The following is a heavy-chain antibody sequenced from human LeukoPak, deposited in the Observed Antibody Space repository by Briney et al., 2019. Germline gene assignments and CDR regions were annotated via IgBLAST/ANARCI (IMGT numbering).Heavy chain of an antibody. J-gene: IGHJ6*03. D-gene: IGHD3-3*01. CDR1: GFTFSSYA. Sequence: GGSLRLSCAASGFTFSSYAMSWVRQAPGKGLEWVAFIRFDGTSEFYADSVKARFTISRDNSQNTVSLQLNNLRIEDTALYYCAKTSLSDPSGHYYYMDVWGKGTTVTVSS. CDR2: IRFDGTSE. CDR3: AKTSLSDPSGHYYYMDV. V-gene: IGHV3-30*02.